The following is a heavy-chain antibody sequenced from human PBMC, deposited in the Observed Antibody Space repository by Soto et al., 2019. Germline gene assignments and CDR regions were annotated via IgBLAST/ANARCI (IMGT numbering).Heavy chain of an antibody. CDR3: ARALGYSGYAGMDV. D-gene: IGHD5-12*01. V-gene: IGHV1-18*01. CDR2: ISPDNGNT. J-gene: IGHJ6*02. Sequence: QVQLVQSGGEVKKPGASVKVSCKASGYTFTIYGINWVRQAPGQGLEWMGWISPDNGNTNYAQKLQGRVTMTTDTSTSTAYMELRSLSSDDTPVYYCARALGYSGYAGMDVWGQGTTVTVSS. CDR1: GYTFTIYG.